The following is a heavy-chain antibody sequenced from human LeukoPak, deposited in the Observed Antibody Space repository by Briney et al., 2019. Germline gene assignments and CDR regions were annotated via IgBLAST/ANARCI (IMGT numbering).Heavy chain of an antibody. CDR1: GGSISSYY. V-gene: IGHV4-59*08. J-gene: IGHJ4*02. CDR2: IYYSGST. Sequence: SETLSLTCTVSGGSISSYYWSWIRQPPGKGLEGIGYIYYSGSTNYNPSLKSRVTISVDTSKNQFSLKLSSVTAADTAVYYCARQGGYNSPLAYWGQGTLVTVSS. CDR3: ARQGGYNSPLAY. D-gene: IGHD5-24*01.